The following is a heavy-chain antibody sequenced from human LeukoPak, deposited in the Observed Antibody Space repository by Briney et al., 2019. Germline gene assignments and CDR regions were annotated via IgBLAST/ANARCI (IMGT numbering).Heavy chain of an antibody. J-gene: IGHJ6*03. CDR3: ARHGYDYGDYQYYYYMDV. CDR2: IYYSGST. Sequence: PSETLSLTCTVSGGSISSSSYYWGWIRQPPGKGLEWIGSIYYSGSTYYNPSLKSRVTISFDTSKNEFSLKLNSVTAADAAVYYCARHGYDYGDYQYYYYMDVWGKGTTVIISS. V-gene: IGHV4-39*01. CDR1: GGSISSSSYY. D-gene: IGHD4-17*01.